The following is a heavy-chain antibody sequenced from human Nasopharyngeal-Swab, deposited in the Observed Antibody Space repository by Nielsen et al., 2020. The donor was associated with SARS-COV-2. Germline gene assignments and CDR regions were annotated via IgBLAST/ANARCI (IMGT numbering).Heavy chain of an antibody. J-gene: IGHJ4*02. CDR2: IYRSGST. CDR1: GGSVSSGDYS. Sequence: SETLSLTCAVSGGSVSSGDYSWSWIRQPPGKGLEWIEYIYRSGSTYYNPSLKSRVTISVDRSRNQFSLRLSSLTAADTAVYYCAREKSNYFDFWGQGTLVTVSS. D-gene: IGHD6-6*01. V-gene: IGHV4-30-2*01. CDR3: AREKSNYFDF.